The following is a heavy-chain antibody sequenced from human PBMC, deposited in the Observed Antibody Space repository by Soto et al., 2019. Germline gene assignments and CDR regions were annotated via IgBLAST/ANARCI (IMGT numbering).Heavy chain of an antibody. Sequence: PGGSLRLSCAASGFTVSSNYMNWVRQAPGKGLEWVGRIKSKTSGGTTDYAAPVKGRFTISRDNARNTVYLQVNSLRPEDTAVYHCVRGPSHGAFDIWGQGTLVTVSS. J-gene: IGHJ3*02. CDR2: IKSKTSGGTT. CDR3: VRGPSHGAFDI. CDR1: GFTVSSNY. V-gene: IGHV3-15*07.